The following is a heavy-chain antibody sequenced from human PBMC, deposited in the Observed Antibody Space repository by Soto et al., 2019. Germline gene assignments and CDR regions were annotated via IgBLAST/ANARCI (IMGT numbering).Heavy chain of an antibody. J-gene: IGHJ2*01. CDR1: GFTFINYA. Sequence: EVQLLESGGGLVQPGGXLRLSCAGSGFTFINYAMNWVRQAPGKGLEWVSSISGGGDATFFADSVRGRFTISRDNSKNTVTLQMNSLGVDDTAVYYCARKILGSTSRPNYWYFDLWGRGTLVTVSS. CDR2: ISGGGDAT. V-gene: IGHV3-23*01. D-gene: IGHD2-2*01. CDR3: ARKILGSTSRPNYWYFDL.